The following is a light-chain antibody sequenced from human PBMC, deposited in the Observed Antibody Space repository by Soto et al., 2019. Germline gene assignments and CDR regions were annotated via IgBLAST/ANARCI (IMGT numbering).Light chain of an antibody. CDR2: AAS. CDR1: QGIRND. V-gene: IGKV1-6*01. Sequence: AIQMTQSPSSLSAAEGDRVTITCRASQGIRNDLGWYQQKPGKAPKLLIYAASSLQSGVPSRFSGTGSGTDFTLTISSLQPEDFATYYCLQDDSYPLTFGGGTKVEIK. CDR3: LQDDSYPLT. J-gene: IGKJ4*01.